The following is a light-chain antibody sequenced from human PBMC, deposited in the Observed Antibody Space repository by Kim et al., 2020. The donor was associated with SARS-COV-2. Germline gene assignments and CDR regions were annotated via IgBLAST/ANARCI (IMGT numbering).Light chain of an antibody. CDR1: SLRNYY. Sequence: SSELTQDPAVSVALGQTVRITCQGDSLRNYYAGWYQRKPGQAPILVMSGDNNRPSGIPDRFSGSSSGDICSLTITGAQADDEADYFCNTRDSTTKSLLFGGGTQLTVL. CDR3: NTRDSTTKSLL. J-gene: IGLJ2*01. CDR2: GDN. V-gene: IGLV3-19*01.